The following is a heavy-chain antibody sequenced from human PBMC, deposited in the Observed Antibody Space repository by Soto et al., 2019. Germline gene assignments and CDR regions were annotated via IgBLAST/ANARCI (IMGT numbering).Heavy chain of an antibody. Sequence: QVQLVQSGAEVKKPGASVKVSCKASGYTFSSFGISWVRQAPGQGLEWMGWISAYNGNTNYAQNLQGRVTMTTDTSTGTAYMEVRSLTSADTAVYYCARDGSGYYYYYYGMDVWGQGTTVTVSS. V-gene: IGHV1-18*01. CDR3: ARDGSGYYYYYYGMDV. D-gene: IGHD3-22*01. CDR1: GYTFSSFG. J-gene: IGHJ6*02. CDR2: ISAYNGNT.